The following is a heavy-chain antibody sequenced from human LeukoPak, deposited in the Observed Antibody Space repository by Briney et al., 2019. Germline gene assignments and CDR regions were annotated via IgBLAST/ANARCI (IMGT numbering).Heavy chain of an antibody. CDR1: GFTFSIYW. Sequence: PGGSLRLSCAASGFTFSIYWMSWVRQAPGKGLEWVANIKKDGSEKYYVDSVKGRFTISRDNAKTSLYLQMNSLRAEDTAVYYCARGLSGVTGYTYGRGIDYWGQGTLVTVSS. CDR3: ARGLSGVTGYTYGRGIDY. J-gene: IGHJ4*02. CDR2: IKKDGSEK. V-gene: IGHV3-7*01. D-gene: IGHD5-18*01.